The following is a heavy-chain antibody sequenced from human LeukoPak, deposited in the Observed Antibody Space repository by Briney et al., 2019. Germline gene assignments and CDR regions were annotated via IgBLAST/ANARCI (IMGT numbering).Heavy chain of an antibody. CDR3: ARDPREEAAAVSFDY. J-gene: IGHJ4*02. CDR1: GGSISSYY. CDR2: IYTSGST. D-gene: IGHD6-13*01. V-gene: IGHV4-4*07. Sequence: SETLSLTCTVSGGSISSYYWSWIRQPAGKGLEWIGRIYTSGSTNYNPSLKSRVTISVDTSKNQFSLKLSSVTAADTAVYYCARDPREEAAAVSFDYWGQGTLVTVSS.